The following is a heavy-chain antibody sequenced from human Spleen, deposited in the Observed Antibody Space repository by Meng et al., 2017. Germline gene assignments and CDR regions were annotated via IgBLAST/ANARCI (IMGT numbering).Heavy chain of an antibody. D-gene: IGHD3-22*01. CDR1: GFTFEDYA. CDR2: IRWSSGSI. CDR3: AKGYYYDSSGYLFDY. V-gene: IGHV3-9*03. Sequence: GGSLRLSCAASGFTFEDYAMHWVRQAPGKGLEWVSGIRWSSGSIGYADSVKGRFTISRDNAKNSLYLQMNSLRVEDMALYYCAKGYYYDSSGYLFDYWGQGTLVTVSS. J-gene: IGHJ4*02.